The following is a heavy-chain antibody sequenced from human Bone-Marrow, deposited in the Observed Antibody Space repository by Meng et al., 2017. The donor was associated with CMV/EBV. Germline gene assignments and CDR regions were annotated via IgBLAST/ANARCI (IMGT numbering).Heavy chain of an antibody. D-gene: IGHD3-3*01. V-gene: IGHV2-5*01. Sequence: SGPTLVKPTQTLTLTCTFSGFSLNTSGVGVGWIRQPPGKALEWLALIYWIDDKRYSPSLKSRLTITKDTSKNQVVLTITNMDPVDTATYYCAHRGPFTDYDFWSGYYFDYWGQGTLVTVSS. CDR1: GFSLNTSGVG. J-gene: IGHJ4*02. CDR3: AHRGPFTDYDFWSGYYFDY. CDR2: IYWIDDK.